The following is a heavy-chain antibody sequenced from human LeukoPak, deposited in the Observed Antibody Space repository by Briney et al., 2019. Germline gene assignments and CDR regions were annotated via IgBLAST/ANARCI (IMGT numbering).Heavy chain of an antibody. CDR1: GGSISSYY. V-gene: IGHV4-59*01. J-gene: IGHJ4*02. CDR3: ARGGPFFDY. Sequence: SETLSLTCTVSGGSISSYYWSWIRQPPGKGLEWIGYIYYSGSTNYNPSLKSRVTISVDTSKNQFSLKLSSVTAADTAVYYCARGGPFFDYWGQGTLVTVSS. CDR2: IYYSGST.